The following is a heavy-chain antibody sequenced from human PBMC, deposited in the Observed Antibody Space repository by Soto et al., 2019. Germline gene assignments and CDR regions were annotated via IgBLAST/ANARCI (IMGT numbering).Heavy chain of an antibody. Sequence: QVQLQQWGAGLLKPSETLSLTYAVYGGSFSGYYWSWIRQPPGKGLEWIGEINHSGSTNYNPSLKSRVTISVDTSKNQFSLKLSSVTAADTAVYYCARGKSYYDFWSGYSPLDYWGQGNLVTVSS. D-gene: IGHD3-3*01. J-gene: IGHJ4*02. V-gene: IGHV4-34*01. CDR1: GGSFSGYY. CDR3: ARGKSYYDFWSGYSPLDY. CDR2: INHSGST.